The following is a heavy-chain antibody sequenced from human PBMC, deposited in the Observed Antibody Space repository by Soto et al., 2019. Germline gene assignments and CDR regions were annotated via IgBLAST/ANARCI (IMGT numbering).Heavy chain of an antibody. CDR2: IWYDGSNK. CDR1: GFTFSSCV. CDR3: ARVIKDIVVVSESGMDV. Sequence: PGGSLRLSCPASGFTFSSCVMHWVRQAPGKGLEWVAVIWYDGSNKYYADSVKGRFTISRDNSKNTLYLQMNSLRAEDTAVYYCARVIKDIVVVSESGMDVWGQGT. J-gene: IGHJ6*02. V-gene: IGHV3-33*08. D-gene: IGHD2-2*01.